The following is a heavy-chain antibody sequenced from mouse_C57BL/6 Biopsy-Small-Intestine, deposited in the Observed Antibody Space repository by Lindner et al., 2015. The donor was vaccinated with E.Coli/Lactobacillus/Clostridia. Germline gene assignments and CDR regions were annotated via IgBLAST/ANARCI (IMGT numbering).Heavy chain of an antibody. CDR3: ADGYYGGFPY. J-gene: IGHJ3*01. D-gene: IGHD2-3*01. Sequence: VQLQESGAELVKPGASVKISCKGSENAFSRYWINWVKQRPGKGLEWIGRIYPGDGDTDHNGKFKGKATLTADKSSSTAYMQLSSLTSEDSAVYFCADGYYGGFPYWGQGTLVTVSA. V-gene: IGHV1-82*01. CDR2: IYPGDGDT. CDR1: ENAFSRYW.